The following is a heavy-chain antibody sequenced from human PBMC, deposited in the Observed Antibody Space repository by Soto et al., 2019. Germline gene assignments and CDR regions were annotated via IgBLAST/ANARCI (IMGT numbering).Heavy chain of an antibody. CDR3: ARVTMVRGVIIKGDY. Sequence: ASVEVSCKASGYTFTGYYMHWVRQAPGQGLEWMGWINPNSGGTNYAQKFQGRVTMTRDTSISTAYMELSRLRSDDTAVYYCARVTMVRGVIIKGDYWGQGTLVTVSS. CDR2: INPNSGGT. J-gene: IGHJ4*02. CDR1: GYTFTGYY. D-gene: IGHD3-10*01. V-gene: IGHV1-2*02.